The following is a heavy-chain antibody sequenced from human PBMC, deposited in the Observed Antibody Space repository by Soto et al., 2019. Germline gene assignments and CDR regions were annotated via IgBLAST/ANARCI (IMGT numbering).Heavy chain of an antibody. J-gene: IGHJ4*02. CDR1: GFTFSSYA. CDR3: AKGMFSSSPAAAGSFDY. D-gene: IGHD3-10*01. CDR2: IGGTDGKT. Sequence: GGSLRLYCAASGFTFSSYAMSWVRQAPGKGLEWVAAIGGTDGKTYYADSVKGRFTISRDNSENTLYLQMSRLRAEDTAVYFCAKGMFSSSPAAAGSFDYWGQGALVTVSS. V-gene: IGHV3-23*01.